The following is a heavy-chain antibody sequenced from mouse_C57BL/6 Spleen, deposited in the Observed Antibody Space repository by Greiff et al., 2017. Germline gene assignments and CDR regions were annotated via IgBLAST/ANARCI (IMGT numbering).Heavy chain of an antibody. CDR1: GYTFTSYW. Sequence: QVQLQQPGAELVRPGSSVKLSCKASGYTFTSYWMHWVKQRPIQGLEWIGNIDPSDSETHYNPKFKDKATFTEDKSSSTAYLQLSSLADEDSAVYYCARSRRLYDYDRGFADWGPGTLVTVSA. V-gene: IGHV1-52*01. D-gene: IGHD2-4*01. J-gene: IGHJ3*01. CDR3: ARSRRLYDYDRGFAD. CDR2: IDPSDSET.